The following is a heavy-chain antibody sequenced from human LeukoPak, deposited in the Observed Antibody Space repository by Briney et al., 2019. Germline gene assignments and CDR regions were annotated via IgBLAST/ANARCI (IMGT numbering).Heavy chain of an antibody. V-gene: IGHV1-8*01. J-gene: IGHJ3*02. D-gene: IGHD1-14*01. CDR1: GYTFTSYD. Sequence: ASVKVSCKASGYTFTSYDINWVRQATGQGLEWMGWMNPNSGNTGYAQKFQGRVTMTRNTSISTAYMELSSLRSEDTAVYYCARDDRLRGWRNDAFDIWGQGTMVTVSS. CDR3: ARDDRLRGWRNDAFDI. CDR2: MNPNSGNT.